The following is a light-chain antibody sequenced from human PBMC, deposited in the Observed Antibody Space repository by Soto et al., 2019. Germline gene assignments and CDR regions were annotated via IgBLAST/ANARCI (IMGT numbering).Light chain of an antibody. Sequence: EIVLTQSPGTLSLSPGERATLSCRASQSVTSNYLAWYQQNPGQAPRLLVYGASSRPTGISDRFSGSGSGTDFTLTISRLEPEDFAVYYCQHYVSPPITFGQGTRLEIK. V-gene: IGKV3-20*01. CDR2: GAS. J-gene: IGKJ5*01. CDR1: QSVTSNY. CDR3: QHYVSPPIT.